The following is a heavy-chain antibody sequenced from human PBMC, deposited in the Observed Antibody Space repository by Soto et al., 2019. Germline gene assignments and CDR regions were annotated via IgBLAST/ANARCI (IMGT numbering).Heavy chain of an antibody. Sequence: GGSLRLSCAASGFTFRNYGMNWVRQALGKGLEWVSYIGIGSSTKYYADSVKGRFTISRDNAKNSLYLQMNSLRAEDTAVYYCARDQLYYNDISGRPLNAFDVWGQGTMVTVS. CDR2: IGIGSSTK. V-gene: IGHV3-48*01. D-gene: IGHD3-22*01. J-gene: IGHJ3*01. CDR1: GFTFRNYG. CDR3: ARDQLYYNDISGRPLNAFDV.